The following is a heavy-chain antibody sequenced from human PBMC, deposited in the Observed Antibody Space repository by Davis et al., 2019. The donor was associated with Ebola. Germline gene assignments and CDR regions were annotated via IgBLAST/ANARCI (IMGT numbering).Heavy chain of an antibody. Sequence: SSVTVSRKASRYTFTGYYMHWVRQAPGQGLEWMGGIIPIFGTANYAQKFQDRVTITADESTSTAYMELSSLRSEDTAVYYCARDAPLRHGMDVWGQGTTVTGSS. CDR2: IIPIFGTA. CDR1: RYTFTGYY. CDR3: ARDAPLRHGMDV. D-gene: IGHD4-17*01. J-gene: IGHJ6*02. V-gene: IGHV1-69*13.